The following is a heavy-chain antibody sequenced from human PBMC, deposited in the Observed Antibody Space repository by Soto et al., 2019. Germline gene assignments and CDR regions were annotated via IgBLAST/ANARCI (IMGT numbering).Heavy chain of an antibody. D-gene: IGHD6-13*01. CDR1: GGTFSSYT. Sequence: ASVKVSCKASGGTFSSYTISWVRQALGQGLEWMGRIIPILGIANYAQKFQGRVTITADTSTSTAYMELSSLRSEDTAVYYCARCARLAAAGSFDYWGQGTLVTVSS. CDR2: IIPILGIA. CDR3: ARCARLAAAGSFDY. J-gene: IGHJ4*02. V-gene: IGHV1-69*02.